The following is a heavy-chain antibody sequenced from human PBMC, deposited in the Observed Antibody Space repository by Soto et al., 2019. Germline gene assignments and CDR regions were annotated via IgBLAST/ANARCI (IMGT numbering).Heavy chain of an antibody. Sequence: SETLSLTCTVSGGSISSYYWSWIRQPPGKGLEWIGYIYYSGSTNYNPSLKSRVTISVDTSKNQFSLKLSSVTAADTAVYYCARVRPAAMDLGFDYWGQGTLVTVSS. D-gene: IGHD5-18*01. CDR1: GGSISSYY. V-gene: IGHV4-59*01. J-gene: IGHJ4*02. CDR3: ARVRPAAMDLGFDY. CDR2: IYYSGST.